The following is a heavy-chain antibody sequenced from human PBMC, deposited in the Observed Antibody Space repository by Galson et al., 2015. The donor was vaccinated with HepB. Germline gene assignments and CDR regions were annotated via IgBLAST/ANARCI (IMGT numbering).Heavy chain of an antibody. CDR2: IYYSGST. J-gene: IGHJ4*02. CDR1: GGSVSSGSYY. V-gene: IGHV4-61*01. CDR3: AREEGFPYYFDY. Sequence: ETLSLTCTVSGGSVSSGSYYWSWIRQPPGKGLEWIGYIYYSGSTNYNPSLKSRVTISVDTSKNQFSLKLSSVTAADTAVYYYAREEGFPYYFDYWGQGTLVTVSS.